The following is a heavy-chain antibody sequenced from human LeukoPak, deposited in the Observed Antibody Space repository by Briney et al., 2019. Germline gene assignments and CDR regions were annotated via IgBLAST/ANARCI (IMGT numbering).Heavy chain of an antibody. CDR1: GGSISSSSYY. CDR3: ARRRGLSYYYDSSGVSYFDY. J-gene: IGHJ4*02. Sequence: SETLSLTCTVSGGSISSSSYYWGWIRQPPGKGLEWIGSIYYSGSTYYNPSLKSRVTISVDTSKNQFSLKLSSVTAADTAVYYCARRRGLSYYYDSSGVSYFDYWGQGTLVTVSS. CDR2: IYYSGST. V-gene: IGHV4-39*01. D-gene: IGHD3-22*01.